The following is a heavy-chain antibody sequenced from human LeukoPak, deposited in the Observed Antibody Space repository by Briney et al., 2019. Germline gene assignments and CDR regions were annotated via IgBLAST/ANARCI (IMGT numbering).Heavy chain of an antibody. CDR3: ARRDSSSWQSYDY. CDR2: IYPGDSDT. V-gene: IGHV5-51*01. J-gene: IGHJ4*02. Sequence: GESLKISCKATVYPFTNYWIGWVRQMPGKGLEWMGIIYPGDSDTRYSPSFQGQVTISADKSISTAYLQWSSLKASDTAMYYCARRDSSSWQSYDYWGQGTLVTVSS. D-gene: IGHD6-13*01. CDR1: VYPFTNYW.